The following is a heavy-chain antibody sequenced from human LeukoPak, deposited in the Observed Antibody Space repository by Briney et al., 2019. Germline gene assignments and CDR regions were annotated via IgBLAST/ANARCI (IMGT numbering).Heavy chain of an antibody. D-gene: IGHD2-15*01. CDR3: ARVLRYCSGGNCYSGGLGYMDV. Sequence: GGSLRLSCAASGFTFSDYNMRWIRQAPGRVLKCVSSISRSGSTKYYADSLKGRFTISRDNAKNSLFLQMNSLRAEDTAVYYCARVLRYCSGGNCYSGGLGYMDVWGKGTTVTISS. CDR2: ISRSGSTK. V-gene: IGHV3-11*01. CDR1: GFTFSDYN. J-gene: IGHJ6*03.